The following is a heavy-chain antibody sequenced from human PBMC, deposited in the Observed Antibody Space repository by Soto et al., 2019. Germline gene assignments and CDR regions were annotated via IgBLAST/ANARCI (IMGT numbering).Heavy chain of an antibody. CDR3: ARDRAFCGGDCYPGYFDY. CDR2: ISGTSSYT. V-gene: IGHV3-11*06. Sequence: PGGSLRLSCAASGFTFSDYYMSWIRQAPGKGLEWVSYISGTSSYTNCADSVKGRFTISRDNAKKSLYLDMSSLRAEDTAVYYCARDRAFCGGDCYPGYFDYWGQGILVTVSS. D-gene: IGHD2-21*02. CDR1: GFTFSDYY. J-gene: IGHJ4*02.